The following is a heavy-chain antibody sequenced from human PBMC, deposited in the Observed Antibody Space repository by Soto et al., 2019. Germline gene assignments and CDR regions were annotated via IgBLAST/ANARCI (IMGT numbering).Heavy chain of an antibody. CDR3: ARAPSWWYFDL. CDR2: INAGNGNT. CDR1: GYTFSTYA. Sequence: QVQLVQSGAEEKKPGASVKVSCKASGYTFSTYAMHWVRQAPGQRLEWMGWINAGNGNTKYSQKFQGRVTITRDTSASAAYMELSSLRSEDTAVYYCARAPSWWYFDLWGRGTLVTVSS. J-gene: IGHJ2*01. V-gene: IGHV1-3*05.